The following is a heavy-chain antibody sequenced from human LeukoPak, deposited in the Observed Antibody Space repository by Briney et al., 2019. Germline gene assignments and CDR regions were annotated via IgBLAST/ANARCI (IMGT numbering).Heavy chain of an antibody. J-gene: IGHJ4*02. CDR3: ARGTPVAGLTY. CDR1: GGSFSGYY. V-gene: IGHV4-34*01. D-gene: IGHD6-19*01. CDR2: INHSGST. Sequence: SETLSLTCAVYGGSFSGYYWSWIRQPPGKGLEWIGEINHSGSTNYNPSLKSRVTISVDTSKNQFSLKLSSVTAADTAVYYCARGTPVAGLTYWGQGTLVTVSS.